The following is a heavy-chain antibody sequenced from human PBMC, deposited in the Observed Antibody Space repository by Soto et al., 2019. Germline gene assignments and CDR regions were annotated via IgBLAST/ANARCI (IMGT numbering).Heavy chain of an antibody. J-gene: IGHJ4*02. D-gene: IGHD2-15*01. CDR3: ARDTVGYCSGGSCYPH. CDR1: GGYISSGGYY. V-gene: IGHV4-31*03. Sequence: HVQLQESCPGLVKPSQTLSLTCTVSGGYISSGGYYWSWLRQHPGTGLECIGYIYYSGSTYYNPSLKSRVTISVGTSKNQCSLKLGSVTAADTAGYYCARDTVGYCSGGSCYPHWGQGTLVTVSS. CDR2: IYYSGST.